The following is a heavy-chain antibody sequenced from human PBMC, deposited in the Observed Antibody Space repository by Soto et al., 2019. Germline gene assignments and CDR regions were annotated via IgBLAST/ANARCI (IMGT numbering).Heavy chain of an antibody. CDR2: MKEDGSEK. CDR1: GVTFGNFW. V-gene: IGHV3-7*01. J-gene: IGHJ4*02. Sequence: EVQLVESGGGLVQPGGSLRLSCAASGVTFGNFWMSWVRQAPGKGLEWVANMKEDGSEKHYVDSVKGRFAISRDSAKNSLFLQMNSLRAEDTAVYYCARDGGYAGTPFEFDFWGQGTLVTVSS. D-gene: IGHD3-16*01. CDR3: ARDGGYAGTPFEFDF.